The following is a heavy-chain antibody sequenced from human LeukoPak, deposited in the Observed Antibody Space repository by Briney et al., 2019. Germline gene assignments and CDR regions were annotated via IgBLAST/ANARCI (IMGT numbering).Heavy chain of an antibody. CDR1: GFTFSSYA. CDR2: ITSNGDKT. V-gene: IGHV3-64*01. Sequence: GGSLRLSCAASGFTFSSYAMHWVRQAPGKGLEYVSAITSNGDKTYYGNSVKGRFTISRDNSKDTLYLQMGSLSIEDVAVYYCARGGATTLFDYSGQATLVTVSS. J-gene: IGHJ4*02. D-gene: IGHD1-26*01. CDR3: ARGGATTLFDY.